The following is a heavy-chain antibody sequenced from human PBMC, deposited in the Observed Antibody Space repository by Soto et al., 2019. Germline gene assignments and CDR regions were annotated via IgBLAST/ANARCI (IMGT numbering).Heavy chain of an antibody. V-gene: IGHV3-11*01. CDR3: ARWSSALAY. J-gene: IGHJ4*01. Sequence: GRSLRLSCAASGFTFSEYYMGWVRQAPGKGLEWVAYISQSSTAIYNADSVRGRFVISRDNAESSLYLQMNSLTAEDTAMYYCARWSSALAYWGHATLVTVSS. CDR1: GFTFSEYY. CDR2: ISQSSTAI.